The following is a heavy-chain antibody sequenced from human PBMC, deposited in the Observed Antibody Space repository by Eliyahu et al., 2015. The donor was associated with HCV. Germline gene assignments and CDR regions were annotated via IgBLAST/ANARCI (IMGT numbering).Heavy chain of an antibody. J-gene: IGHJ6*02. V-gene: IGHV3-30*18. CDR3: AKALAGAFGFYGMDV. D-gene: IGHD1-26*01. CDR1: GFXFQXFG. CDR2: ISNDGNEK. Sequence: QVHLVESGGGVVQPGRPLRLSCAGXGFXFQXFGIHWVRQAPGKGLXWVAVISNDGNEKYYADSVKGRFSTSRDNSQNTVYLHMTDLRPDDAGVYYCAKALAGAFGFYGMDVWGQGTTATVSS.